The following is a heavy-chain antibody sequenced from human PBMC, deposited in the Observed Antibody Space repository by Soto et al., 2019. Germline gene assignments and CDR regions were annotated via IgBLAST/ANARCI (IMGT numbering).Heavy chain of an antibody. Sequence: EVQLVESGGGLIQPGGSLRLSCAASGFTVSSNYMSWVRQAPGKGLEWVSVIYSGGSTYYADSVKGRFTISRDNSKNTLYLQMNSLRAEDTAVYYCAMTRSGYSSGWYYWGQGTLVTVSS. CDR3: AMTRSGYSSGWYY. J-gene: IGHJ4*02. D-gene: IGHD6-19*01. V-gene: IGHV3-53*01. CDR1: GFTVSSNY. CDR2: IYSGGST.